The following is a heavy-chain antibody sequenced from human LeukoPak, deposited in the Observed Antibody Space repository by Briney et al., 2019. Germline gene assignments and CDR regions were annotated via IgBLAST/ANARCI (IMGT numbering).Heavy chain of an antibody. CDR2: INPSGGST. V-gene: IGHV1-46*01. D-gene: IGHD1-1*01. Sequence: ASVKVSCKASGYTFTSYYMHWVRQAPGQGLEWMGIINPSGGSTSYAQKFQGRVTMTRDTSTSTVYMELSSLRSEDTAVYYCARDQTTAPYYYGMDVWGQGATVTVSS. J-gene: IGHJ6*02. CDR1: GYTFTSYY. CDR3: ARDQTTAPYYYGMDV.